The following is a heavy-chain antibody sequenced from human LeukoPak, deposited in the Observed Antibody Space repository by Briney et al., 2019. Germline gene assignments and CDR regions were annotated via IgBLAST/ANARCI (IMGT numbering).Heavy chain of an antibody. CDR3: ARTMASKSGYHIDY. CDR1: GGSVSSGSYY. CDR2: IYYSGST. D-gene: IGHD3-3*01. Sequence: SETLSLTCTVSGGSVSSGSYYWGWIRQPPGKGLEWIGYIYYSGSTNYNPSLKSRVTISVDTSKNQFSLKLSSVTAADTAVYYCARTMASKSGYHIDYWGQGTLVTVSS. V-gene: IGHV4-61*01. J-gene: IGHJ4*02.